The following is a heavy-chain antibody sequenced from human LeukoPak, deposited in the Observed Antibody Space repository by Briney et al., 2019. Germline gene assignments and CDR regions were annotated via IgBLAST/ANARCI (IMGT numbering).Heavy chain of an antibody. CDR2: INPNSGGT. V-gene: IGHV1-2*02. Sequence: ASVKVSCKASGYTFTGYYMHWVRQAPGQGLEWMGWINPNSGGTNYAQKFQGRVTMTRDTSISTAYMELSSLRSEDTAVYYCARVPVAWSGSYLVGNWFDPWGQGTLVTVSS. CDR3: ARVPVAWSGSYLVGNWFDP. D-gene: IGHD3-10*01. J-gene: IGHJ5*02. CDR1: GYTFTGYY.